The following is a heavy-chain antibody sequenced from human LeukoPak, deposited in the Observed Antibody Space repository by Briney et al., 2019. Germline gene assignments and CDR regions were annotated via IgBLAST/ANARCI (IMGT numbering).Heavy chain of an antibody. CDR3: ATGVLRPLNVGVTYLDY. J-gene: IGHJ4*02. D-gene: IGHD3-22*01. CDR2: IYYSGST. CDR1: GDSISSYY. Sequence: SETLSPTCTVSGDSISSYYWTWIRQPPGKGLQWIGYIYYSGSTDYNPSLKSRVTILVDTSKNQFSLKLSSVTAADTAVYYCATGVLRPLNVGVTYLDYWGQGTLVTVSS. V-gene: IGHV4-59*01.